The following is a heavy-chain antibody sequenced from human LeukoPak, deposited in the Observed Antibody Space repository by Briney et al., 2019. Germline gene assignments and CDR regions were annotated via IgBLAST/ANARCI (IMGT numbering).Heavy chain of an antibody. D-gene: IGHD2-15*01. CDR3: AKAELVGAAGAVGY. Sequence: GGSLRLSCAASGFTFSSFAMSWVRQAPGKGLEWVSAISGSGGSTYYADSVKGRFSISRDNSKNTLYLQMNSLRAEDAAVYYCAKAELVGAAGAVGYWGQGTLVTVSS. CDR1: GFTFSSFA. CDR2: ISGSGGST. J-gene: IGHJ4*02. V-gene: IGHV3-23*01.